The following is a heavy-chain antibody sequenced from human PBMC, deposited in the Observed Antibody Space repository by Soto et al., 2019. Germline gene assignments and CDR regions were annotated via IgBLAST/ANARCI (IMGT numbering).Heavy chain of an antibody. D-gene: IGHD2-8*01. CDR1: GFLFTDYY. CDR3: ARDLRFSSTNYFDF. CDR2: IDGSSDYT. V-gene: IGHV3-11*06. J-gene: IGHJ4*02. Sequence: QVQLVESGGGLVKPGGSLRLSCTAPGFLFTDYYMSWIGQPPGKGLEWLAYIDGSSDYTNSADSVKGRFTISRDNAKNSVFLQMNNLRADDTAVYYCARDLRFSSTNYFDFWGRGTLVTVSS.